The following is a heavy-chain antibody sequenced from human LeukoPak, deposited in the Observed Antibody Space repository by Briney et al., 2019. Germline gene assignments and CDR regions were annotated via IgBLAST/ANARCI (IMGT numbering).Heavy chain of an antibody. CDR1: GGSISSYY. D-gene: IGHD3-16*02. Sequence: SETLSLTCTVSGGSISSYYWSWIRQPLGKGLEWIAYIYYSGSTNYNPSLKSRVTISVDTSKNQFSLKLSSMTAADTAVYYCARVPSDRPFGGVIAYFDYWGQGTLVTVSS. CDR3: ARVPSDRPFGGVIAYFDY. CDR2: IYYSGST. J-gene: IGHJ4*02. V-gene: IGHV4-59*01.